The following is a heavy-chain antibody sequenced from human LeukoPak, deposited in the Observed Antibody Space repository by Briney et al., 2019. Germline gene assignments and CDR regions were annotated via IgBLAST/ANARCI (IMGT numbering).Heavy chain of an antibody. J-gene: IGHJ5*02. CDR1: GGSISSSSYY. D-gene: IGHD2-8*01. CDR3: ARDPATECSNGVCYKASWFDP. CDR2: IYYSGST. V-gene: IGHV4-39*07. Sequence: KPSETLSLTCTVSGGSISSSSYYWGWIRQPPGKGLEWIGSIYYSGSTYYNPSLKSRVTISVDTSKNQFSLKLSSVTAADTAMYYCARDPATECSNGVCYKASWFDPWGQGTLVTVSS.